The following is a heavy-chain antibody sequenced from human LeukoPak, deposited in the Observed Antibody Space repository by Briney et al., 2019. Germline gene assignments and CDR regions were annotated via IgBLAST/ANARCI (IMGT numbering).Heavy chain of an antibody. Sequence: GASVKVSCKASGYTLASYGITWMRQAPGQGLEWIGWISAYNHDTHYAQNLQDRVTMTTDTSTSTAYMELRSLTSDDTALYYCARDTALTTIAGGPDYWGHGTLVTVSS. CDR3: ARDTALTTIAGGPDY. J-gene: IGHJ4*01. CDR2: ISAYNHDT. CDR1: GYTLASYG. V-gene: IGHV1-18*01. D-gene: IGHD2-8*02.